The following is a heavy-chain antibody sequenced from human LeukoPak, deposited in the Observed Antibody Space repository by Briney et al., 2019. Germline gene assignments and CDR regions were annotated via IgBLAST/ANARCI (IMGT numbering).Heavy chain of an antibody. D-gene: IGHD3-10*01. CDR1: GGTFSSYA. CDR3: ARGPSSVRSYYYYGMDV. V-gene: IGHV1-69*13. CDR2: IIPIFGTA. J-gene: IGHJ6*02. Sequence: SVKVSCKASGGTFSSYAISWVRQAPGQGLEWMGGIIPIFGTANYAQKFQGRVTITADESTSTAYMELSSLRSEDTAVYYCARGPSSVRSYYYYGMDVWGQGTTVTVSS.